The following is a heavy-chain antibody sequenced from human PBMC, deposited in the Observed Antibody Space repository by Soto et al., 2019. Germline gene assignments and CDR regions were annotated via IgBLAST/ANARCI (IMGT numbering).Heavy chain of an antibody. CDR1: GGTFSSYA. CDR3: AIVIQQLVPYYYYGMDV. J-gene: IGHJ6*02. CDR2: IIPIFGTA. D-gene: IGHD6-6*01. V-gene: IGHV1-69*13. Sequence: SVKVSCKASGGTFSSYAISWVRQAPGQGLEWMGGIIPIFGTANYAQKFQGRVTITADESTSTAYMELSSLRSEDTAVYYCAIVIQQLVPYYYYGMDVWGQGTTVTVSS.